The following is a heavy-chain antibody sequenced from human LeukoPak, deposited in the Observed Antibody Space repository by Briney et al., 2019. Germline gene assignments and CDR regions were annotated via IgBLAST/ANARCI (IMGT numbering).Heavy chain of an antibody. CDR3: ARTARAAYNWFDP. CDR1: GFTFSNYE. J-gene: IGHJ5*02. Sequence: QPGGSLRLSCAASGFTFSNYEMNWVRQAPGKGLDWVSYISGSGSTIYYADSVKGRFTISRDNAKNSLYLQMNSLRAEDTAVYYCARTARAAYNWFDPWGQGTLVTVSS. D-gene: IGHD2-21*02. V-gene: IGHV3-48*03. CDR2: ISGSGSTI.